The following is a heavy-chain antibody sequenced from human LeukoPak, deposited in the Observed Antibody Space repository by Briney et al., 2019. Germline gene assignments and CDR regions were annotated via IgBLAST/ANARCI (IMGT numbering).Heavy chain of an antibody. CDR1: GFTFSSYA. CDR3: ARDDQVWSYYKVRWSHGAFDI. J-gene: IGHJ3*02. V-gene: IGHV3-30-3*01. CDR2: ISYDGSNK. D-gene: IGHD1-26*01. Sequence: GGSLRLSCAASGFTFSSYAMHWVRQAPGKGLEWVAVISYDGSNKYYADSVKGRFTISRDNSKNTPYLQMNSLRAEDTAVYYCARDDQVWSYYKVRWSHGAFDIWGQGTMVTVSS.